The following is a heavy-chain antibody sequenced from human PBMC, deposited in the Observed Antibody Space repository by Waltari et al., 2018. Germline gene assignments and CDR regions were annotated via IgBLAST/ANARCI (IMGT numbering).Heavy chain of an antibody. J-gene: IGHJ5*02. CDR1: GGTFSSYA. CDR2: VSPIFGTA. Sequence: QVQLVQSGAEVKKPGSSVKVSCKASGGTFSSYAISWVRQAPGQGLEWMGGVSPIFGTANYAPKVQGRVTITADESTSTAYMELSSLRSEDTAVYYCAGEMATNGGDWFDPWGQGTLVTVSS. CDR3: AGEMATNGGDWFDP. V-gene: IGHV1-69*12. D-gene: IGHD5-12*01.